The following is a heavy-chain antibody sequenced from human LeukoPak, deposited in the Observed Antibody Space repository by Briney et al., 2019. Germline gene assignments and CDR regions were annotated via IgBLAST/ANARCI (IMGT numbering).Heavy chain of an antibody. D-gene: IGHD2-21*01. Sequence: SETLSLTCTVSGGSISSGGYYWSWVRQHPGKGLEWIGYIYYSGSTYYNPSPKSRVTISVDTSKNQFSLKLSSVTAADTAVYYCARAPPVVPYYYMDVWGKGTTVTVSS. J-gene: IGHJ6*03. CDR1: GGSISSGGYY. V-gene: IGHV4-31*03. CDR3: ARAPPVVPYYYMDV. CDR2: IYYSGST.